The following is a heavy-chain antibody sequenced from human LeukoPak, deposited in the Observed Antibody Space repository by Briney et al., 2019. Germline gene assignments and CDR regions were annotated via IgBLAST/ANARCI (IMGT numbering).Heavy chain of an antibody. CDR3: ASQYYYDSSGYYN. V-gene: IGHV4-59*12. D-gene: IGHD3-22*01. J-gene: IGHJ4*02. CDR1: GGSISSYY. Sequence: SETLSLTCTVSGGSISSYYWSWIRQPPGKGLEWIGYIYYSGSTNYNPSLKSRVTISVDTSKNQFSLKLSSVTAADTAVYYCASQYYYDSSGYYNWGQGTLVTVSS. CDR2: IYYSGST.